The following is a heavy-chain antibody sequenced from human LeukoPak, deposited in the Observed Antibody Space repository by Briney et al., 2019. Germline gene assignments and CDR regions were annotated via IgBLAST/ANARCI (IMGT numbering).Heavy chain of an antibody. CDR1: GGSISSYY. CDR3: ARFTDILTGYGFDY. Sequence: SETLSLTCTVPGGSISSYYWSWIRQPAGKGLEWIGRIYTGGSTNYNPSLKSRVTMSVDTSKNQFSLKLSSVTAADTAVYYCARFTDILTGYGFDYWGQGTLVTVSS. V-gene: IGHV4-4*07. CDR2: IYTGGST. J-gene: IGHJ4*02. D-gene: IGHD3-9*01.